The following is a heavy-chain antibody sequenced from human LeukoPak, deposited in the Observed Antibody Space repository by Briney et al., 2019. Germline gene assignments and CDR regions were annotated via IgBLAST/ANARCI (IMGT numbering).Heavy chain of an antibody. J-gene: IGHJ3*02. CDR1: GFTLSNSA. V-gene: IGHV3-21*01. D-gene: IGHD3-22*01. CDR2: ISGSSSHV. Sequence: GGSLRLSCAASGFTLSNSAMSWVRQAPGKGLEWVSSISGSSSHVWYADSVKGRFTSSRDNAKNSLYLQMSSLRVEDTAVYYCARDQYYSDSSGYPYDIWGQGTMVTVSS. CDR3: ARDQYYSDSSGYPYDI.